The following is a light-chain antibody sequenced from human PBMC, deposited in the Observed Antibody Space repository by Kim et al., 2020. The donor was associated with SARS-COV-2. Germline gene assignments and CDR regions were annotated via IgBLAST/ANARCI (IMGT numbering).Light chain of an antibody. CDR3: QQSYNTPWT. V-gene: IGKV1-39*01. CDR2: AAS. CDR1: QSIGTY. Sequence: DIQMTQSPSSLFASVGDRVTSTCRSSQSIGTYSNWYQQKPGKAPELLIYAASTLQSGAPSRFSGSRSGTEFTLTISSLQPEDFATYYCQQSYNTPWTFGRGTKVDIK. J-gene: IGKJ1*01.